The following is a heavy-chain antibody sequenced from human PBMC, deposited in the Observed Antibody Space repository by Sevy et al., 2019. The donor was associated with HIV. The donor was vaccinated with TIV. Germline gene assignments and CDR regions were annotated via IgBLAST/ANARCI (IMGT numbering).Heavy chain of an antibody. CDR3: ARVGGYYDSSGDTYDY. D-gene: IGHD3-22*01. Sequence: SETLSLTCTVSGGSISSYYWSWIRQPPGKGLEWIGYIYYSGSTNYNPSLKSRVTISVDTPKNQFSLKLSSVTAADTAVYYCARVGGYYDSSGDTYDYWGQGTLVTVSS. CDR1: GGSISSYY. CDR2: IYYSGST. J-gene: IGHJ4*02. V-gene: IGHV4-59*01.